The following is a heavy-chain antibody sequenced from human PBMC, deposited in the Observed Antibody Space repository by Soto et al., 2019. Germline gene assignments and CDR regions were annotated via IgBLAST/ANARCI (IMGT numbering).Heavy chain of an antibody. CDR1: GGTFSSYA. V-gene: IGHV1-69*01. Sequence: QVQLVQSGAEVKKPGSSVKVSCKASGGTFSSYAISWVRQAPGQGLEWMGGIIPISGTANYAQKFQGRVTITADESKSTDYMELSRLRSEDTAVYYCSRSQGSSTSLEIYYYYYYGIDVWGQWTTVTVSS. J-gene: IGHJ6*02. D-gene: IGHD2-2*01. CDR2: IIPISGTA. CDR3: SRSQGSSTSLEIYYYYYYGIDV.